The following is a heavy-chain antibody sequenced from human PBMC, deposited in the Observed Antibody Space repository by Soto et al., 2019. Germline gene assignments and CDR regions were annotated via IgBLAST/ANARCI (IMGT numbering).Heavy chain of an antibody. J-gene: IGHJ5*02. V-gene: IGHV1-46*01. CDR3: AREAAVAGTAFDH. D-gene: IGHD6-19*01. Sequence: GASVKVSCKASGYPFTSYYLHWVRQAPGQGPEWMGRINVSDGSTRYAQNFQGRVTMTRDTSTTTVYMELSPLRSDDTAVYYCAREAAVAGTAFDHWGQGTLGTGSA. CDR2: INVSDGST. CDR1: GYPFTSYY.